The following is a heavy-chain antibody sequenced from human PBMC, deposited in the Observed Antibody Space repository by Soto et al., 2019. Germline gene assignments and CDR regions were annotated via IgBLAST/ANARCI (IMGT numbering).Heavy chain of an antibody. CDR3: ASRAAACVDY. V-gene: IGHV4-34*01. CDR1: GGSFSGYY. D-gene: IGHD6-13*01. CDR2: INHSGST. Sequence: QVQLQQWGAGLLKPSETLSLTCAVYGGSFSGYYWSWIRQPPGKGLEWSGEINHSGSTNYNPSLKSRLPISVDTSKNQFSLKLSSVTAEDTAVYYGASRAAACVDYWGQGTLVTVSS. J-gene: IGHJ4*02.